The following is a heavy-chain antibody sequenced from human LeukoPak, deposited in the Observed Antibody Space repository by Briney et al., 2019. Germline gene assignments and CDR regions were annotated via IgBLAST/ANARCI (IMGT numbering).Heavy chain of an antibody. D-gene: IGHD3-9*01. V-gene: IGHV3-20*04. CDR2: INWNGDSR. CDR1: GFKFDDYG. Sequence: PGGSLRLSCTASGFKFDDYGMTWVRQAPGKGLEWVSDINWNGDSRGYAHSVRGRFTIYRDNSKNSLYLQMNSLRAEDTAVYYCARDIGRVILTGYYPERWGQGTLVTVSS. J-gene: IGHJ4*02. CDR3: ARDIGRVILTGYYPER.